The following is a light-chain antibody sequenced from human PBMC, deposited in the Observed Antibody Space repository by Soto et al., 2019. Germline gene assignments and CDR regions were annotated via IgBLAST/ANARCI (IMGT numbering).Light chain of an antibody. CDR3: QQYGSSPGT. J-gene: IGKJ1*01. CDR2: GAS. CDR1: QSVISSH. Sequence: EIVLTQSPGTLSLSPGERATLSCRASQSVISSHLAWYQQKPGQAPRLLINGASGRATGIPDRFSGSGSGTDFTLTISRLEPEDFAVYYCQQYGSSPGTFGQGTKVDIK. V-gene: IGKV3-20*01.